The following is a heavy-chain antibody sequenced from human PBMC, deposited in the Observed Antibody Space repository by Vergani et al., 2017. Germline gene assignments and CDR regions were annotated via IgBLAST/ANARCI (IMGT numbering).Heavy chain of an antibody. CDR1: GYSFTNYW. Sequence: EVQLVQSGAEVKKPGESLKISCQISGYSFTNYWIGWVRQMPGKGLEWMGIIHPADSDTRYSPSFQGQVTISVDKSISTAYLQRSSLRASDSAMYYCATDITGTTNYWGQGTLVTVSS. CDR2: IHPADSDT. J-gene: IGHJ4*02. CDR3: ATDITGTTNY. D-gene: IGHD1-20*01. V-gene: IGHV5-51*01.